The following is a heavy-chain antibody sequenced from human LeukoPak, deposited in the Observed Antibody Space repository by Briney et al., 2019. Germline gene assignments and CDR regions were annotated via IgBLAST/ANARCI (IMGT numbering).Heavy chain of an antibody. Sequence: ASVKVSCKASGYTFTGYYMHWVRQAPGQGLEWMGWINPNSGGTNYAQKFQGRVTMTRDTSISTAYMELSRLRSDDTAVYYCASGSLRYCSGGSCPGHYWGQGTLVTVSS. J-gene: IGHJ4*02. D-gene: IGHD2-15*01. CDR3: ASGSLRYCSGGSCPGHY. V-gene: IGHV1-2*02. CDR1: GYTFTGYY. CDR2: INPNSGGT.